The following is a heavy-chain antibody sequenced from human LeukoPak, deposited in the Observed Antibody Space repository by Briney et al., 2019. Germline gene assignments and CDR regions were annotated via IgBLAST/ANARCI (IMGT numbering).Heavy chain of an antibody. J-gene: IGHJ2*01. V-gene: IGHV4-30-4*01. CDR2: IYYSGST. D-gene: IGHD4-11*01. CDR1: GGSISSGDYY. CDR3: ARYREGWYFDL. Sequence: PSQTLSLTCTVSGGSISSGDYYWSWIRQPPGKGLEWIGYIYYSGSTYYNPSLKSRVTISVDTSKDQFSLKLSSVTAADTAVYYCARYREGWYFDLWGRGTLVTVSS.